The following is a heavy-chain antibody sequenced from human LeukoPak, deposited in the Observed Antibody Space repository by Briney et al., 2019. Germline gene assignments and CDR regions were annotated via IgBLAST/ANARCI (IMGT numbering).Heavy chain of an antibody. CDR1: GFIFEDYT. D-gene: IGHD3-22*01. CDR2: VNWHGTT. Sequence: GGSLRLSCAASGFIFEDYTMYWVRQVPGKTLEWVSLVNWHGTTYYADSLKGRFTISRDNSKNSLYLQMDSLRTEDTALYYCAKDLSYESSGSVIDNWGLGTLVTVSS. J-gene: IGHJ4*02. CDR3: AKDLSYESSGSVIDN. V-gene: IGHV3-43*01.